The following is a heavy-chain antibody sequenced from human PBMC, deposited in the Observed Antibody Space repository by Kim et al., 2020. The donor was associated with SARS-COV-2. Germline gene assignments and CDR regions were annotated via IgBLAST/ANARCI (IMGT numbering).Heavy chain of an antibody. CDR3: AKVPGLLWFGELRD. Sequence: GGSLRLSCAASGFTFSSYAMSWVRQAPGKGLEWVSAISGSGGSTYYADSVKGRFTISRDNSKNTLYLQMNSLRAEDTAVYYCAKVPGLLWFGELRDWGQGTLVTVSS. CDR2: ISGSGGST. V-gene: IGHV3-23*01. CDR1: GFTFSSYA. D-gene: IGHD3-10*01. J-gene: IGHJ4*02.